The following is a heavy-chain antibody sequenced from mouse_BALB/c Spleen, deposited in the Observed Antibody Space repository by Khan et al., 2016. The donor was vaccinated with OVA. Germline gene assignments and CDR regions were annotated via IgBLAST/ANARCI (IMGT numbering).Heavy chain of an antibody. J-gene: IGHJ1*01. CDR2: INTYTGEP. V-gene: IGHV9-1*02. D-gene: IGHD2-3*01. CDR3: ARIYSYWYSDV. Sequence: IQLVQSGPELKKPGETVKISCKASGYTFTNYGMNWVKQAPGKGLKWMGWINTYTGEPTYADDFKGRFVFSLETSASTAYLQISNLKNEDRTTYFCARIYSYWYSDVWGAGTTVTVSS. CDR1: GYTFTNYG.